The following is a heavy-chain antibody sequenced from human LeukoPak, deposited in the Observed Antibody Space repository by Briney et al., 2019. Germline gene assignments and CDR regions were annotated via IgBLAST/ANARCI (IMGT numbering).Heavy chain of an antibody. J-gene: IGHJ4*02. CDR1: GYSFTNYY. CDR2: INPGGGST. D-gene: IGHD3-22*01. CDR3: ARDRRHQLIEDYFDL. V-gene: IGHV1-46*01. Sequence: ASVKVSCKASGYSFTNYYLHWVRQAPGQGFEWMGIINPGGGSTTYAQKFQGRVTMTRDTSTSTVYMELSSLRSEDTAVYYCARDRRHQLIEDYFDLWGQGTLVTVSS.